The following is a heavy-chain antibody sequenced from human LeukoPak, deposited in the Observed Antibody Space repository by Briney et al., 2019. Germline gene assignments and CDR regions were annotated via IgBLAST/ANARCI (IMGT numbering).Heavy chain of an antibody. D-gene: IGHD6-19*01. CDR2: MNPNSGNT. CDR1: GYTFTSCD. Sequence: ASVKVSCKASGYTFTSCDINWVRQAIGQGLEWMGWMNPNSGNTGYGQSFQGRITMTRDISIGTAYMELSNLTSEDTAIYYCTRGSSGRRDNWGQGTLVTVSA. J-gene: IGHJ4*02. CDR3: TRGSSGRRDN. V-gene: IGHV1-8*01.